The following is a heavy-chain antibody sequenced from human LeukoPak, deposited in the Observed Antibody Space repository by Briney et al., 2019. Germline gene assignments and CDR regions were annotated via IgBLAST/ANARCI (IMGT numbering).Heavy chain of an antibody. CDR1: GDSVNSGAYY. Sequence: SETLSLTCTVSGDSVNSGAYYWRWLRQPAGKEPEWIGRIYPLETTNYNPSLKSRIAISVDTSKNQFSLKLSSVTAADTAVYYCARGRAGRGYSYVIYYYYYMDVWGKGTTVTVSS. V-gene: IGHV4-61*02. D-gene: IGHD5-18*01. CDR3: ARGRAGRGYSYVIYYYYYMDV. CDR2: IYPLETT. J-gene: IGHJ6*03.